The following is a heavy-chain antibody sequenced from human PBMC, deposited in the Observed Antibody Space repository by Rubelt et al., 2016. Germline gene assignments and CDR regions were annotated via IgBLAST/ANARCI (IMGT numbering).Heavy chain of an antibody. CDR3: TRDRGELDMDY. CDR1: GGSISSSSYY. Sequence: QLQLQESGPGLVKPSEPLSLTCTVSGGSISSSSYYWGWIRQPPGKGLEWIVSIYYSGTTYYNPSLKSRVTISVDKSKNHFSLEVWAVTAADTAGYYCTRDRGELDMDYWGQGAQVTVSS. CDR2: IYYSGTT. V-gene: IGHV4-39*07. D-gene: IGHD3-10*01. J-gene: IGHJ4*02.